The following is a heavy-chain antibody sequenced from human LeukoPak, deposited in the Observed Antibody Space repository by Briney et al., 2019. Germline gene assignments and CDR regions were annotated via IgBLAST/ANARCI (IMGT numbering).Heavy chain of an antibody. CDR1: GFTFNNYA. Sequence: GGPLRLSCAASGFTFNNYAMHWVRQAPGKGLEWVAVISYDGSNKYYADSVKGRFTISRDNSKNTLYLQMNSLRAEDTAVYYCARALHPYYFDYWGQGTLVTVSS. CDR3: ARALHPYYFDY. CDR2: ISYDGSNK. V-gene: IGHV3-30*04. J-gene: IGHJ4*02.